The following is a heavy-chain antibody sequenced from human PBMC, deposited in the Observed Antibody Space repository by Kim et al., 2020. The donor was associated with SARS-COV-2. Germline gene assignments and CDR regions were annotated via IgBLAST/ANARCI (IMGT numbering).Heavy chain of an antibody. CDR3: ARDGGYPLGAFDI. D-gene: IGHD1-26*01. Sequence: YLPSLKSRVSISVDTSRNRFSLSLYSVTAADTALYYCARDGGYPLGAFDIWGQGTMVTVSS. V-gene: IGHV4-61*03. J-gene: IGHJ3*02.